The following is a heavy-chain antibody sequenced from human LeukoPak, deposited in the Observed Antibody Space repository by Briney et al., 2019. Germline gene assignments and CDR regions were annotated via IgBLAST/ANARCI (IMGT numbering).Heavy chain of an antibody. CDR1: GFTFSSYA. Sequence: PGGSLRLSCAASGFTFSSYAMSWVRQAPGKGLEWVSAISGSGGSTYYADSVKGRFTISRDNSKNTLYLQVNSLRAEDTAVYYCARDRYSSGWYGDFDCWGQGTPVTVSS. J-gene: IGHJ4*02. CDR3: ARDRYSSGWYGDFDC. V-gene: IGHV3-23*01. CDR2: ISGSGGST. D-gene: IGHD6-19*01.